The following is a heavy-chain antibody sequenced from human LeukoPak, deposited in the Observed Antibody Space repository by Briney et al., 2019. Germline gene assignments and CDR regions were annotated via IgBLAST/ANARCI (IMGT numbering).Heavy chain of an antibody. CDR1: GGTFSSYA. CDR3: ARDSESYQGLDY. D-gene: IGHD1-26*01. V-gene: IGHV1-69*05. J-gene: IGHJ4*02. Sequence: SVKVSCKASGGTFSSYAISWVRQAPGQGLEWMGGIIPIFGTAHYAQKFQGRVTITTDEPTSTAYMELSSLRSEDTAVYCCARDSESYQGLDYWGQGTLVTVSS. CDR2: IIPIFGTA.